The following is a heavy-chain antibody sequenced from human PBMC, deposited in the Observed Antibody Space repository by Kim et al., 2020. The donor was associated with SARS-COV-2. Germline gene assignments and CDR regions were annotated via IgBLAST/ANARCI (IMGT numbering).Heavy chain of an antibody. V-gene: IGHV5-10-1*01. Sequence: GESLKISCKGSGYSFTSYWISWVRQMPGKGLEWMGRIDPSDSYTNYSPSFQGHVTISADKSISTAYLQWSSLKASDTAMYYCARLKYSSSWYGTNYYYGMDVWGQGTTVTVSS. CDR1: GYSFTSYW. J-gene: IGHJ6*02. CDR2: IDPSDSYT. D-gene: IGHD6-13*01. CDR3: ARLKYSSSWYGTNYYYGMDV.